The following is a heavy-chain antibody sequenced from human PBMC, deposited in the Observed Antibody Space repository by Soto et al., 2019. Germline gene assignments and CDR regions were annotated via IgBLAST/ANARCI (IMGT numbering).Heavy chain of an antibody. CDR3: AVSYGDYEGGYFDY. Sequence: EVQLVESGGGLVQPGGSLRLSCAASGFTFSSYWMSWVRQAPGKGLEWVANIKQDGSEKYYVDSVKGRFTISRDNAKNSLYLQMNSLRAEDTAVYYCAVSYGDYEGGYFDYWGQGTLVTVSS. CDR2: IKQDGSEK. V-gene: IGHV3-7*01. J-gene: IGHJ4*02. D-gene: IGHD4-17*01. CDR1: GFTFSSYW.